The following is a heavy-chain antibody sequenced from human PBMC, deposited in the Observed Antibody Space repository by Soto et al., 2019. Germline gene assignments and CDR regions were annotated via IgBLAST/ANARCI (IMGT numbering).Heavy chain of an antibody. CDR1: GGSISSFF. CDR3: AREVVFGRLYYFDY. CDR2: IFYTGST. J-gene: IGHJ4*02. D-gene: IGHD2-15*01. Sequence: SETLSLTCTVSGGSISSFFWSWIRQPPGKGLEWIGYIFYTGSTNYNPSLKSRVTMSVDTSKNQFSLKLSSVTAADTAIYYCAREVVFGRLYYFDYWGQGTLVTVSS. V-gene: IGHV4-59*01.